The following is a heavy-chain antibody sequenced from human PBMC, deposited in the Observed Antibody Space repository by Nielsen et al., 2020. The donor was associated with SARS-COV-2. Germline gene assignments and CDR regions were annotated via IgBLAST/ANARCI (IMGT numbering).Heavy chain of an antibody. D-gene: IGHD1-26*01. CDR1: GYSFTSYA. CDR2: INVGNGNT. Sequence: ASVKVSCKASGYSFTSYAMHWVWQAPGQRLEWMGWINVGNGNTKYSQKFQGRVTFTRDTSASTAYMELSSLRFEDTAVYYCARNHAQYSGSYGHWGQGTLVTVSS. J-gene: IGHJ4*02. CDR3: ARNHAQYSGSYGH. V-gene: IGHV1-3*01.